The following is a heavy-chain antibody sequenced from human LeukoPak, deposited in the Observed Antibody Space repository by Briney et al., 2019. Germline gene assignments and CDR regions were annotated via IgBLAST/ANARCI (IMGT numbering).Heavy chain of an antibody. CDR1: GFTFNKYG. Sequence: SLTLSCIASGFTFNKYGMHWVRQAPGKGLEWVAVRSDGGSAQHYEDSVRGRFTISRDNSKNTLSLQMNSLRPEDTAMYFCAKDRDPYSSGTWDSWGQGTLVIV. V-gene: IGHV3-30*18. J-gene: IGHJ1*01. CDR2: RSDGGSAQ. CDR3: AKDRDPYSSGTWDS. D-gene: IGHD3-22*01.